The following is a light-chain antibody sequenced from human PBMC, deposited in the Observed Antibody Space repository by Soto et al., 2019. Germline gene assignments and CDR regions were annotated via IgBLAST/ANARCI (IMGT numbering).Light chain of an antibody. Sequence: DIVRTQSPDSLAVSVGERATINCKSSQSVLYSSNNKNYLAWYQQKPGQPPKLLIYWASTRESGVPDRFSGSGSGTDFTLTISSLQAEDVAVYYCQQYYSTPPVNFGGGTKVEIK. V-gene: IGKV4-1*01. CDR2: WAS. J-gene: IGKJ4*01. CDR1: QSVLYSSNNKNY. CDR3: QQYYSTPPVN.